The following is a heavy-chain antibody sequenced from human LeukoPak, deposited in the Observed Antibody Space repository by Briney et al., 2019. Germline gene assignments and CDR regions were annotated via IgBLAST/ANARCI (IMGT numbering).Heavy chain of an antibody. V-gene: IGHV3-21*04. Sequence: GGSLRLSCAASGFTFSSYSMNWVRQAPGKGLEWVSSISSSSSYIYYADSVKGRFTISRDNSKNTLYLQMNSLRAEDTAVYYCAKSRGQLVHDYWGQGTLVTVSS. CDR1: GFTFSSYS. D-gene: IGHD6-6*01. CDR3: AKSRGQLVHDY. J-gene: IGHJ4*02. CDR2: ISSSSSYI.